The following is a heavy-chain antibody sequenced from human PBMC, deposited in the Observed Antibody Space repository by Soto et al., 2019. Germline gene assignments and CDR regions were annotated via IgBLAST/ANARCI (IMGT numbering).Heavy chain of an antibody. Sequence: SETLSLTCAVSGGSISSSNWWSWVRQPPGKGLEWIGEIYHSESTNYNPSLKSRVTISVDKSKNQFSLKLSSVTAADTAVYYCASPDYYDSSGYPPRILNYWGQGTLVTVSS. J-gene: IGHJ4*02. V-gene: IGHV4-4*02. D-gene: IGHD3-22*01. CDR3: ASPDYYDSSGYPPRILNY. CDR2: IYHSEST. CDR1: GGSISSSNW.